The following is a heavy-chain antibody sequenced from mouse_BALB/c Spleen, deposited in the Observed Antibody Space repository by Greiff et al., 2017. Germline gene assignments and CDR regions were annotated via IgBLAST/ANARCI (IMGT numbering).Heavy chain of an antibody. CDR3: NAPMLGPAFAY. Sequence: EVKLMESGAELVRSGASVKLSCTASGFNIKDYYMHWVKQRPEQGLEWIGWIDPENGDTEYAPKFQGKATMTADTSSNTAYLQLSSLTSEDTAVYYCNAPMLGPAFAYWGQGTLVTVSA. J-gene: IGHJ3*01. CDR2: IDPENGDT. CDR1: GFNIKDYY. V-gene: IGHV14-4*02. D-gene: IGHD4-1*01.